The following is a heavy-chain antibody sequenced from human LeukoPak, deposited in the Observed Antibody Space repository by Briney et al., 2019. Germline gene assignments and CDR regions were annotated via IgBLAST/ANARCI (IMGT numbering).Heavy chain of an antibody. Sequence: ASVKVSCKASGYSFSNYDINWVRQATGQGLEWMGWMNPNSGNTGYAQKFQGRVTMTRNTSISTAYMELSSLRSEDTAVYYCATTSTVPRGMDVWGQGTTVTVSS. CDR1: GYSFSNYD. D-gene: IGHD4-17*01. V-gene: IGHV1-8*01. CDR2: MNPNSGNT. J-gene: IGHJ6*02. CDR3: ATTSTVPRGMDV.